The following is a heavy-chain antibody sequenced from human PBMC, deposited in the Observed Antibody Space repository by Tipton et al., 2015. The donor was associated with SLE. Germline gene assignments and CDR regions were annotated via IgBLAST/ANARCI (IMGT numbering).Heavy chain of an antibody. J-gene: IGHJ2*01. Sequence: TLSLTCTVSCASVTRGDYFWTWLRQPAEKGLEWLGHAYTTGDTNYNPSLKSRVTILVDTSKNQFSLKLTSVTAADTAVYYCASRLGNYDILTGYSENYYVDLWGRGTLVTVSS. V-gene: IGHV4-61*09. D-gene: IGHD3-9*01. CDR2: AYTTGDT. CDR1: CASVTRGDYF. CDR3: ASRLGNYDILTGYSENYYVDL.